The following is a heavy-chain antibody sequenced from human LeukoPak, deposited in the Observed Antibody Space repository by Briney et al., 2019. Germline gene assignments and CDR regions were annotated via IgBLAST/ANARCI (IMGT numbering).Heavy chain of an antibody. V-gene: IGHV1-24*01. Sequence: ASVKVSCKVSGYTLTELSMHWVRQAPGKGLEWMGGFDPEDGETIYAQKFQGRVTITADESTSTAYMELSSLRSEDTAVYYCELGRDYWGQGTLVTVSS. CDR3: ELGRDY. D-gene: IGHD1-26*01. CDR2: FDPEDGET. J-gene: IGHJ4*02. CDR1: GYTLTELS.